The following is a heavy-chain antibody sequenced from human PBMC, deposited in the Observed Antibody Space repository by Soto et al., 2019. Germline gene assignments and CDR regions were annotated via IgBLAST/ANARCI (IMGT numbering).Heavy chain of an antibody. Sequence: QIQVLQSGPEVRKPGTSVKVSCKASGHSFKKTGFTWVRQSLGQGLEWMGWIDADNGDTKYAQKSRGRVTLTTDTTARTAYMEMRSLSADDTAVYFCVVCPGINAGGTCLDFWGQGTLVTVSS. J-gene: IGHJ4*02. CDR1: GHSFKKTG. V-gene: IGHV1-18*04. CDR2: IDADNGDT. CDR3: VVCPGINAGGTCLDF. D-gene: IGHD2-15*01.